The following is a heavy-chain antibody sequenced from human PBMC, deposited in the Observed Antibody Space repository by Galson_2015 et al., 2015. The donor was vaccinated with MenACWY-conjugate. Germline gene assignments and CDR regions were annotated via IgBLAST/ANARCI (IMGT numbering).Heavy chain of an antibody. CDR3: AKDLVKNYEMLTGYFSD. CDR2: ISDSGRTT. V-gene: IGHV3-23*01. Sequence: SLRLSCAVSGFPFSSVAMTWVRQAPVKGLEWVSTISDSGRTTYYEDAVQRGLTIARNNSKTEVFLQMKSLRAEDAAAYYCAKDLVKNYEMLTGYFSDWGQGALVIVSS. CDR1: GFPFSSVA. D-gene: IGHD3-9*01. J-gene: IGHJ4*02.